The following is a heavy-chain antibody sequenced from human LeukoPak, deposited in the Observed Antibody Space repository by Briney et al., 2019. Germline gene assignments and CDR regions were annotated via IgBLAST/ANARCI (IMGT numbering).Heavy chain of an antibody. CDR2: IWYDGSNK. D-gene: IGHD3-22*01. Sequence: PGGSLRLSCAASGFTFSSYGMHWVRQAPGKGLEWVAVIWYDGSNKYYADSVKGRFTISRDNSKNTLYLQMNSLRAEDTAVYYCARTSNSIVGNEYFQHWGQGTLVTVSS. CDR3: ARTSNSIVGNEYFQH. V-gene: IGHV3-33*01. CDR1: GFTFSSYG. J-gene: IGHJ1*01.